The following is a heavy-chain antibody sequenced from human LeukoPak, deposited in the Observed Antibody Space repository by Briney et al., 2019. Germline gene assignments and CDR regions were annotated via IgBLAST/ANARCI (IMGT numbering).Heavy chain of an antibody. D-gene: IGHD1-7*01. Sequence: PSETLSLTCAVFGGSFSGHYWTWIRQPPGKGLEWIGEINHSGGTNYNPSLKSRVTISVDTSKNQFSLKLSSLTAADTAVYYCARPTSWVNYFDPWGQGTPVTVSS. CDR3: ARPTSWVNYFDP. CDR2: INHSGGT. V-gene: IGHV4-34*01. CDR1: GGSFSGHY. J-gene: IGHJ5*02.